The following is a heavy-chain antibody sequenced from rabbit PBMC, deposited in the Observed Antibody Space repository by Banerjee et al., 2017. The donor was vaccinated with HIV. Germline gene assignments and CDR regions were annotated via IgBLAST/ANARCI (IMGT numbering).Heavy chain of an antibody. D-gene: IGHD6-1*01. Sequence: QEQLVESGGGLVTLGGSLKLSCKASGIDFSTYGISWVRQAPGKGLEWIAYIYGGSSGSTYYASWAKGRFTISKTSSTTVTLQMTSLTAADTATYFCARDSYGYAYALNLWGQGTLVTVS. CDR1: GIDFSTYG. CDR3: ARDSYGYAYALNL. J-gene: IGHJ3*01. V-gene: IGHV1S45*01. CDR2: IYGGSSGST.